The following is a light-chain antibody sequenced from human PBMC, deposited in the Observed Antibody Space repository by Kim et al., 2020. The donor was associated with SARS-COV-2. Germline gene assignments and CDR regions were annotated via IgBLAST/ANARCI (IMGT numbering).Light chain of an antibody. CDR2: RDN. CDR3: QAWDSSIYV. CDR1: KLGDKY. V-gene: IGLV3-1*01. J-gene: IGLJ1*01. Sequence: VSPGQTARITCSGDKLGDKYASWYQQKPGQPPVVVIFRDNRRPSGIPERFSGSNSGNTATLTISGTQAMDEADYYCQAWDSSIYVFGTGTKVTVL.